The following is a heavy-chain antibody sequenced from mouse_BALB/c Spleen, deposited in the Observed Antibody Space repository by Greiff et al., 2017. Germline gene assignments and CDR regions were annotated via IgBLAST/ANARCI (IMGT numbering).Heavy chain of an antibody. Sequence: DVHLVESGGGLVKPGGSLKLSCAASGFTFSSYAMSWVRQTPEKRLEWVASISSGGSTYYPDSVKGRFTISRDNARNILYLQMSSLRSEDTAMYYCARGRGYYYAMDYWGQGTSVTVSS. CDR3: ARGRGYYYAMDY. V-gene: IGHV5-6-5*01. CDR1: GFTFSSYA. CDR2: ISSGGST. D-gene: IGHD3-1*01. J-gene: IGHJ4*01.